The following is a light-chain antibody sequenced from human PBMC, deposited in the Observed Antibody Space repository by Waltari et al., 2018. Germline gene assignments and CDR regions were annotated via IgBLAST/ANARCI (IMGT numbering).Light chain of an antibody. CDR3: SSFTSSNTLI. V-gene: IGLV2-14*03. J-gene: IGLJ2*01. CDR2: DVT. Sequence: QSALTQPASVSVSPGQSITISCTGTTSDVGGYNSFSWYQHPPGKAPKLSRADVTERPSGVANRFAGSKSGNTASLSISGLQAEDEADYYCSSFTSSNTLIFGGGTKLAVL. CDR1: TSDVGGYNS.